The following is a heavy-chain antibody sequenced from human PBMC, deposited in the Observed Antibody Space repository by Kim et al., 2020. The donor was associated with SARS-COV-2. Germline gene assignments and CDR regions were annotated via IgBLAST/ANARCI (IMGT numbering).Heavy chain of an antibody. J-gene: IGHJ3*02. Sequence: GGSLRLSCAASGFTFSSYGMHWVRQAPGKGLEWVAVISYDGSNKYYADSVKGRFTISRDNSKNTLYLQMNSLRAEDTAVYYCAKDLSYYDSSGYWDDAFDIWGQGTMVTVSS. D-gene: IGHD3-22*01. V-gene: IGHV3-30*18. CDR2: ISYDGSNK. CDR1: GFTFSSYG. CDR3: AKDLSYYDSSGYWDDAFDI.